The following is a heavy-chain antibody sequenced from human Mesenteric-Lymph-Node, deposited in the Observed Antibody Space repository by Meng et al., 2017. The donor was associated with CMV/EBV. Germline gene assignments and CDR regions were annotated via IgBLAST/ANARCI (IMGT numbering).Heavy chain of an antibody. CDR2: IYYSGST. J-gene: IGHJ4*02. V-gene: IGHV4-39*07. CDR1: GGSITSSSYY. CDR3: ARDSGGSYYP. Sequence: SETLSLTCTVSGGSITSSSYYWGWIRQPPGKGLEWIGNIYYSGSTYYNPSLKSRVVISVDTSRNQFSLKLSSVTAADTAVYYCARDSGGSYYPWGQGTLVTVSS. D-gene: IGHD1-26*01.